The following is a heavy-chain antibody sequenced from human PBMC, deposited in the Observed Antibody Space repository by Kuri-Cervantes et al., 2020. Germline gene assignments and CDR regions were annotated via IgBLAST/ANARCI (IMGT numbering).Heavy chain of an antibody. CDR1: GDSIITSPNF. CDR2: IYYSGST. V-gene: IGHV4-30-4*08. CDR3: ARVGATGPQYYFDY. J-gene: IGHJ4*02. Sequence: SETLSLTCTVSGDSIITSPNFWAWIRQPPGKGLEWIGYIYYSGSTYYNPSLKSRVTILVDTSKNQFSLKLSSVTAADTAVYYCARVGATGPQYYFDYWGQGTLVTVSS. D-gene: IGHD1-1*01.